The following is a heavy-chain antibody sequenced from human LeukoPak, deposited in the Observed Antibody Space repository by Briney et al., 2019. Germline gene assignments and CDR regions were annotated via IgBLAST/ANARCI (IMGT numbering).Heavy chain of an antibody. CDR2: IYYSGST. CDR1: GGSISSGGYY. D-gene: IGHD3-3*01. J-gene: IGHJ3*02. Sequence: KPSETLSLTCTVSGGSISSGGYYWSWIRQPPGKGLEWIGYIYYSGSTNYNPSLKSRVTISVDTSKNQFSLKLSSVTAADTAVYYCARDTSDPLYDDAFDIWGQGTMVTVSS. CDR3: ARDTSDPLYDDAFDI. V-gene: IGHV4-61*08.